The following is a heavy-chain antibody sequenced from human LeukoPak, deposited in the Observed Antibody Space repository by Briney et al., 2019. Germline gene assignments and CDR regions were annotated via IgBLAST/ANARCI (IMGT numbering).Heavy chain of an antibody. V-gene: IGHV3-64*01. CDR2: ISSTGGST. Sequence: GGSLRLSCAASGFTFSSYAMHWVRQAPGKGLEYVSAISSTGGSTYYANSVKGRFTISRDNSKNTLYLQMGSLRAEDMAVYYCARGTPRPDFWSGYYHDPYYDYWGQGTLVTVSS. D-gene: IGHD3-3*01. CDR1: GFTFSSYA. CDR3: ARGTPRPDFWSGYYHDPYYDY. J-gene: IGHJ4*02.